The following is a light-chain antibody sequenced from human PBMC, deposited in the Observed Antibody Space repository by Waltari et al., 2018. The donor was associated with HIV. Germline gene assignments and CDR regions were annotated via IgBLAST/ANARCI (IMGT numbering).Light chain of an antibody. CDR1: GLGDKN. CDR3: QAWDRSTYV. CDR2: QNR. J-gene: IGLJ1*01. V-gene: IGLV3-1*01. Sequence: SYELTQPPAVSVSPGQTVRIICSGDGLGDKNVCWYQQKTGHSPVLVIYQNRKRPSGIPERFSGSNSGNTATLTISGTQTRDEADYYCQAWDRSTYVFGAGTKVTVL.